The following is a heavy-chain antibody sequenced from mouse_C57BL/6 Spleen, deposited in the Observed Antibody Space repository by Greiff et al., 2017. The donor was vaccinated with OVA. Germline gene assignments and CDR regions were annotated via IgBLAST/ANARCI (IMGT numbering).Heavy chain of an antibody. D-gene: IGHD4-1*01. CDR1: GFTFSSYA. V-gene: IGHV5-4*01. CDR3: ARDGYWDWYFDV. Sequence: DVQLVESGGGLVKPGGSLKLSCAASGFTFSSYAMSWVRQTPEKRLEWVATISDGGSYTYYPDNVKGRFTISRDNAKNNLYLQMSHLKSEDTAMYYCARDGYWDWYFDVWGTGTTVTVSS. J-gene: IGHJ1*03. CDR2: ISDGGSYT.